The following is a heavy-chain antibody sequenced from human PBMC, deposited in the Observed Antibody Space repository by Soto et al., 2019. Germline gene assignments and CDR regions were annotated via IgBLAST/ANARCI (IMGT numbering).Heavy chain of an antibody. CDR1: GYTFTGHY. J-gene: IGHJ4*02. CDR2: ISPVTGGA. V-gene: IGHV1-2*02. D-gene: IGHD1-7*01. Sequence: QVQLVQSGAEVKKPGASVKVSCKASGYTFTGHYIHWVRQVPGQGPEWMGEISPVTGGAKYAQKFQGRVTMTRDTSITTVYMELTNLSPDDTAVYYCGRGRSGELVVFYWGQGTLVSVSS. CDR3: GRGRSGELVVFY.